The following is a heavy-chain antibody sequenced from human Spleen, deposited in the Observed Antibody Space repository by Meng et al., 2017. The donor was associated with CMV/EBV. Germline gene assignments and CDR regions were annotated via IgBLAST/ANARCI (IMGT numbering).Heavy chain of an antibody. Sequence: SGGSINSGGYYWTWIRQHPGKGLEWIGFTHDSGDTYYKPSLKSRVSISIDTSENQFSLKLRSVTAADTAIYYCARDASNRAGWFDHWGQGALVTVSS. V-gene: IGHV4-31*02. CDR3: ARDASNRAGWFDH. CDR1: GGSINSGGYY. J-gene: IGHJ5*02. CDR2: THDSGDT. D-gene: IGHD1-14*01.